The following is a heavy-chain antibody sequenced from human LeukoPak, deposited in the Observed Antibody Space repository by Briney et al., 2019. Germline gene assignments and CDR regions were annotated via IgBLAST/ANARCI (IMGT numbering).Heavy chain of an antibody. V-gene: IGHV4-34*01. D-gene: IGHD3-10*01. CDR2: INHSGST. J-gene: IGHJ5*02. Sequence: SETLSLTCAVYGGSFSGYYWSWIRQPPGKGLEWIGEINHSGSTNYNPSLKSRVTISVDTSKNQFSLKLSSVTAADTAVYYCARAVMVRGVSDWFDPWGQGTLVTVSS. CDR1: GGSFSGYY. CDR3: ARAVMVRGVSDWFDP.